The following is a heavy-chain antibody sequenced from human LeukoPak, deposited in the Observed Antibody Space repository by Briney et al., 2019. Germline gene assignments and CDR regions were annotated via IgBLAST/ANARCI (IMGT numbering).Heavy chain of an antibody. D-gene: IGHD4-17*01. CDR3: ARDDPPTTVVTQYGMDV. CDR1: GYTFTGYY. CDR2: INPNSGGT. J-gene: IGHJ6*02. Sequence: ASVKVSCKASGYTFTGYYMHWVRQAPGQGLEWMGWINPNSGGTNYAQKFQGRVTMTRDTSISTAYMELSRLRSDDTAEYYCARDDPPTTVVTQYGMDVWGQGTTVTVSS. V-gene: IGHV1-2*02.